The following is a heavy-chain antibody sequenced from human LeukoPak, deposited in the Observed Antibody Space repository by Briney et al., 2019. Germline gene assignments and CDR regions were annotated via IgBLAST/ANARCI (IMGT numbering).Heavy chain of an antibody. CDR3: ARGYPFATVVAAINWFDP. J-gene: IGHJ5*02. CDR2: IYHSGST. Sequence: SGTLSLTCAVSGGSISSSDWWSWVRQPPGKGLEWIGEIYHSGSTNYNPSLKSRVTISVDKSKNQFSLKLSSVTAADTAVYYCARGYPFATVVAAINWFDPWGQGTLVTVSS. D-gene: IGHD2-15*01. CDR1: GGSISSSDW. V-gene: IGHV4-4*02.